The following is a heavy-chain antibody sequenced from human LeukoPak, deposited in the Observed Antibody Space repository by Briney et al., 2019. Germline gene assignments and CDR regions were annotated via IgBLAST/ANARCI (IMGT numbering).Heavy chain of an antibody. Sequence: SQTLSLICTVSGGSISSGSYYWSWIRQPAGKGLEWIGRIYTSGGTNYNPSLKSRVTISVDTSKNQFSLKLSSVTAADTAVYYCARFSIAARPGAFDIWGQGTMVTVSS. CDR3: ARFSIAARPGAFDI. D-gene: IGHD6-6*01. CDR1: GGSISSGSYY. CDR2: IYTSGGT. J-gene: IGHJ3*02. V-gene: IGHV4-61*02.